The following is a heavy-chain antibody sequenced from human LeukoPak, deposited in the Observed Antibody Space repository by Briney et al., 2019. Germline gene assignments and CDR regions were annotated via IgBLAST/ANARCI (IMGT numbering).Heavy chain of an antibody. D-gene: IGHD1-1*01. V-gene: IGHV4-34*09. CDR2: INHSGST. Sequence: SETLSLTCAVYGGSFSGYYWSWIRQPPGKGLEWIGEINHSGSTYYNPSLKSRVTISVDTSKNQFSLKLSSVTAADTAVYYCAGGGKNWNDVGSLDYWGQGTLVTVSS. J-gene: IGHJ4*02. CDR1: GGSFSGYY. CDR3: AGGGKNWNDVGSLDY.